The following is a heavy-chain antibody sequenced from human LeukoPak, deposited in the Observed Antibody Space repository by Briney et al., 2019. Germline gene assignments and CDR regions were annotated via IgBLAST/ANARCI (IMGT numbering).Heavy chain of an antibody. Sequence: GGSLRLSCAASGFTFSSYSMNWVRQAPGKGLEWVSSISSSSSYIYYADSVKGRFTISRDNAKNSLYLQMNSLRAEDTAVYYCARDTTVVTGIVAYWGRGTLVTVSS. D-gene: IGHD4-23*01. CDR3: ARDTTVVTGIVAY. CDR1: GFTFSSYS. CDR2: ISSSSSYI. V-gene: IGHV3-21*01. J-gene: IGHJ4*02.